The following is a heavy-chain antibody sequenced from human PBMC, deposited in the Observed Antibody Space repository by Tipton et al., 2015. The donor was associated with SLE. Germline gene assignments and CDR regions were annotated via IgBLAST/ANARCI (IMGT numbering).Heavy chain of an antibody. CDR3: VRDGPDEGIYLDS. J-gene: IGHJ4*02. Sequence: SLRLSCAASGFVFSSYWMIWVRQAPGKGLEWVASLRQDGGEKFYVDSVKGRFTISRDNAKSSVYLEMNSLRGEDTAVYYCVRDGPDEGIYLDSWGQGTLVTVSS. CDR1: GFVFSSYW. V-gene: IGHV3-7*01. CDR2: LRQDGGEK.